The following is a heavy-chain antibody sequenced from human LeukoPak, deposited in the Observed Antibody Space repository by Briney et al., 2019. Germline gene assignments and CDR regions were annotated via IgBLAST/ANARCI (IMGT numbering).Heavy chain of an antibody. CDR1: GGSISSSSHY. J-gene: IGHJ4*02. CDR3: ARQRRIVGATNPATFDS. CDR2: IFYSGSA. V-gene: IGHV4-39*01. Sequence: SETLSLTCTVSGGSISSSSHYWGWTRQPPGKGLEWIGSIFYSGSALYNPSLRSRLIISVDTSKNQFSLKVNSATAADTAVYYCARQRRIVGATNPATFDSWGQGTLVTVSS. D-gene: IGHD1-26*01.